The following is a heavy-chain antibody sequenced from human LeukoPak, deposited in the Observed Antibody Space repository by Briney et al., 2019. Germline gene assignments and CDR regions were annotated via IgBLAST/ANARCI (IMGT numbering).Heavy chain of an antibody. J-gene: IGHJ4*02. CDR2: IYYSGST. V-gene: IGHV4-30-4*02. Sequence: PSETLSLTCTVSGGSISSGDYYWSWIRQPPGKGLEWIGYIYYSGSTYYNPSLKSRVTISVDTSKNQFSLKLSSVTAADTAVYYCARDHTSSWYRGFDYWGQGTLVTVSS. D-gene: IGHD6-13*01. CDR3: ARDHTSSWYRGFDY. CDR1: GGSISSGDYY.